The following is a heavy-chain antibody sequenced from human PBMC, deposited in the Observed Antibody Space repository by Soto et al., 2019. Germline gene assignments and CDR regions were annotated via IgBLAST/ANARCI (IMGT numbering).Heavy chain of an antibody. V-gene: IGHV4-30-2*01. CDR3: ARGQVVAAQH. Sequence: SETLSLTCAVSGGNISSGGYSWSWIRQPPGKGLEWIGYIYHSGSTYYNPSLKSRVTISVDRSKNQFSLKLSSVTAADTAVYYCARGQVVAAQHWGQGTLVTVSS. CDR1: GGNISSGGYS. J-gene: IGHJ4*02. D-gene: IGHD2-15*01. CDR2: IYHSGST.